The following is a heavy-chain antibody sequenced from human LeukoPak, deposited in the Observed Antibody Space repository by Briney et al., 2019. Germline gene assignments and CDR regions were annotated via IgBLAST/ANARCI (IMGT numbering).Heavy chain of an antibody. CDR1: GFIFRTYS. J-gene: IGHJ4*02. V-gene: IGHV3-48*02. Sequence: GGSQRLSCAASGFIFRTYSMNWVRQAPGKALEWVSYISGDSNTISYADSEKGRFSVSRDNAKNSMFLQMHSLRDEDTAVYFCARELVTPNFDYWGQGTLVTVSS. CDR2: ISGDSNTI. CDR3: ARELVTPNFDY. D-gene: IGHD5-18*01.